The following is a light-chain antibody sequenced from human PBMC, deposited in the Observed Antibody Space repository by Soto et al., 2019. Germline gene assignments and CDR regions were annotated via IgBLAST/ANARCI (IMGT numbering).Light chain of an antibody. CDR1: QSLLYIDGYNY. V-gene: IGKV2-28*01. CDR2: SAS. CDR3: MQARQTPFT. J-gene: IGKJ3*01. Sequence: DIVMTQSPLSLPVTPGESASISCTSSQSLLYIDGYNYLDWYLQKPGQPPKLLIYSASNRASGVPARFSGSGSGTDFTLKISRVEADDVGVYFCMQARQTPFTFGPGTKVDIK.